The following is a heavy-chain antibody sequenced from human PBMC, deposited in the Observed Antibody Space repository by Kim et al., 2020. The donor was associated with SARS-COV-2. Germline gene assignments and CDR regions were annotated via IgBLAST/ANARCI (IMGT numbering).Heavy chain of an antibody. J-gene: IGHJ6*02. CDR1: GFTFSDYY. Sequence: GGSLRLSCAASGFTFSDYYMSWIRQAPGKGLEWVSYISSSSSYTNYADSVKGRFTISRDNAKNSPYLQMNSLRAEDTAVYYCAREIVVVVAATRYDYYGMDVWGQGTTVTVSS. CDR3: AREIVVVVAATRYDYYGMDV. CDR2: ISSSSSYT. V-gene: IGHV3-11*05. D-gene: IGHD2-15*01.